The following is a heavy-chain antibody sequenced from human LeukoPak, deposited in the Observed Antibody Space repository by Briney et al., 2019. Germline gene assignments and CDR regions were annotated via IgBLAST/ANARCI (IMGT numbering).Heavy chain of an antibody. Sequence: SETLSLTCTVSGGSISSGDYYWSWIRQPPGKGLEWIGYIYYSGSTYYNPSLKSRVTISVDTSKNQFSLKLSSVTAADTAVYYCARDLLNEGNHLDYWGQGTLVTVSS. V-gene: IGHV4-30-4*01. CDR1: GGSISSGDYY. D-gene: IGHD4-23*01. CDR3: ARDLLNEGNHLDY. CDR2: IYYSGST. J-gene: IGHJ4*02.